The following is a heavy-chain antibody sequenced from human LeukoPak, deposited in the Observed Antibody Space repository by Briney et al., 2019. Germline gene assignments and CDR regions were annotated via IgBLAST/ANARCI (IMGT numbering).Heavy chain of an antibody. Sequence: SETLSLTCTVSGGSISSSSYYWGWIRQPPGKGLEWIGSIYYSGSTYYNPSLKSRVTISVDTSKNQFSLQLNSVTPEDTAVYYCARDSATRGSGGFDYWGQGTLVTVSS. V-gene: IGHV4-39*02. CDR1: GGSISSSSYY. CDR3: ARDSATRGSGGFDY. CDR2: IYYSGST. D-gene: IGHD3-10*01. J-gene: IGHJ4*02.